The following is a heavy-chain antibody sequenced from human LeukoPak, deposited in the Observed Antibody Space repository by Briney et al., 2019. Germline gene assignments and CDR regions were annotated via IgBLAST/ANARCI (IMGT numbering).Heavy chain of an antibody. CDR3: AKERSAGWPFDY. CDR1: GFTFSTYA. J-gene: IGHJ4*02. Sequence: GGSLRLSCAASGFTFSTYAMTWVRQAPGEGLEWVSAISPRGDKTYYADSVKGRFTISRDNSKNTLYLQMNSLRAEDTAIYYCAKERSAGWPFDYWGQGTLVTVSS. D-gene: IGHD6-19*01. V-gene: IGHV3-23*01. CDR2: ISPRGDKT.